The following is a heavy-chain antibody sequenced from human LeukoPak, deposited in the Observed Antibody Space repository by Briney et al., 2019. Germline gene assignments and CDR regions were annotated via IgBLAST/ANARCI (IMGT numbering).Heavy chain of an antibody. Sequence: GGSLRPSCVASGFTFSSYSMNWVRQAPGKGLEWVSYISSSSSTIYYADSVKGRFTISRDNAKNSLYLQMNSLRAEDTAVYYCARDYYYGSGSYLFDYWGQGTLVTVSS. CDR1: GFTFSSYS. D-gene: IGHD3-10*01. V-gene: IGHV3-48*01. J-gene: IGHJ4*02. CDR2: ISSSSSTI. CDR3: ARDYYYGSGSYLFDY.